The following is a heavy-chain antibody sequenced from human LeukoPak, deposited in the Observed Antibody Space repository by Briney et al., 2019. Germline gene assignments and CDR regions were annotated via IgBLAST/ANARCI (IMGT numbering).Heavy chain of an antibody. CDR1: GFTFSSYG. D-gene: IGHD6-13*01. J-gene: IGHJ5*02. CDR3: ARARFRIAAAGFYGWFDP. Sequence: PGRSLRLSCAASGFTFSSYGMHWVRQAPGKGLEWVAVISYDGSNKYYADSVKGRFTISRDNSKNTLYLQMNSLRAEDTAVYYCARARFRIAAAGFYGWFDPWGQGTLVTVSS. V-gene: IGHV3-30*03. CDR2: ISYDGSNK.